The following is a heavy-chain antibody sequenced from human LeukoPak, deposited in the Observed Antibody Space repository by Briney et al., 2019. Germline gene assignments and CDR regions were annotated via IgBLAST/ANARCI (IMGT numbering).Heavy chain of an antibody. V-gene: IGHV1-8*01. J-gene: IGHJ4*02. CDR1: GYTFTSYD. Sequence: ASVKVSCKASGYTFTSYDINWVRQATGQGLEWMGWMNPNSGNTGYAQKFQGRVTMARNTSISTAYMELSSLRSEDTAVYYCARGESYNWNYEDYWGQGTLVTVSS. CDR3: ARGESYNWNYEDY. D-gene: IGHD1-7*01. CDR2: MNPNSGNT.